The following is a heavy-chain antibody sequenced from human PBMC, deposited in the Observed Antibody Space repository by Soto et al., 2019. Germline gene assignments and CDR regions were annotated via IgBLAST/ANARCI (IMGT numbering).Heavy chain of an antibody. CDR3: AREQRDSYTRGAFDI. CDR1: GGTFSSYA. J-gene: IGHJ3*02. Sequence: QVQLVQSGAEVKKPGSSVKVSCKASGGTFSSYAISRVRQAPGQGLEWMGGIIPIFGTANYAQKFQGRVTITADESTSTAYMDLSSLRSEDTAVYSCAREQRDSYTRGAFDIWGQGTMVTVSS. D-gene: IGHD6-25*01. V-gene: IGHV1-69*01. CDR2: IIPIFGTA.